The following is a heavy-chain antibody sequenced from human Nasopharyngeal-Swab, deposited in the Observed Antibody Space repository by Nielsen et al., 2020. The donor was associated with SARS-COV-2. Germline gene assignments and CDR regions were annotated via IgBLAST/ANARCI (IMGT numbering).Heavy chain of an antibody. V-gene: IGHV3-7*01. Sequence: GESLKISCAASGFTFSSYLLSWVRQAPGKGLEWVANIKQDGSEKYYVDSVKGRFTISRDNAKNSLYLQMNSLRAEDTAVYYCARSAARSWFDPWGQGTLVTVSS. J-gene: IGHJ5*02. CDR2: IKQDGSEK. D-gene: IGHD6-6*01. CDR1: GFTFSSYL. CDR3: ARSAARSWFDP.